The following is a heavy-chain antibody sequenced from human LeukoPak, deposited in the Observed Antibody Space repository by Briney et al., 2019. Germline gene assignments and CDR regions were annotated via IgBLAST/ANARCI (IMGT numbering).Heavy chain of an antibody. CDR2: IGTTGDT. CDR1: GFTFDHYL. J-gene: IGHJ4*02. D-gene: IGHD6-13*01. V-gene: IGHV3-13*01. Sequence: PGGSLRLSCAASGFTFDHYLMSWVRQAPGKGLEWVSAIGTTGDTYYSGSVKGRFTISRENAKNSLYLQMNSLRAGDTAVYYCAALGIASGGTSAYWGQGTLITVSS. CDR3: AALGIASGGTSAY.